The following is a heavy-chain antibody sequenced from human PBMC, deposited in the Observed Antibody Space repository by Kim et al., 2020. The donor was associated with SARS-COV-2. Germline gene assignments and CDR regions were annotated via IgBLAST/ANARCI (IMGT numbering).Heavy chain of an antibody. CDR1: GYTFTSYY. Sequence: ASVKVSCKASGYTFTSYYMHWVRQAPGQGLEWMGIINPSGGSTTYAQKFQGRVTMTRDTSTSTVYMEVSSLRSEDTAVYYCARDGGSGKYYFDYWGQGTLVTVSS. D-gene: IGHD3-10*01. CDR3: ARDGGSGKYYFDY. V-gene: IGHV1-46*01. CDR2: INPSGGST. J-gene: IGHJ4*02.